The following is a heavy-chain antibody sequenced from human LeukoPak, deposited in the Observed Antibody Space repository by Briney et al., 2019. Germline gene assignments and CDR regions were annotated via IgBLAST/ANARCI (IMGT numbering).Heavy chain of an antibody. CDR1: GFTFGNFW. CDR3: ARGSGWYDY. J-gene: IGHJ4*02. CDR2: IKQDGSET. V-gene: IGHV3-7*01. D-gene: IGHD6-19*01. Sequence: GGSLRLSCAASGFTFGNFWMSWVRQAPGKGLEWVANIKQDGSETYLVDCVKGRFTVSRDNAKNSLYLQMNSLRAEDTAVYYCARGSGWYDYLGQGTLVTVSS.